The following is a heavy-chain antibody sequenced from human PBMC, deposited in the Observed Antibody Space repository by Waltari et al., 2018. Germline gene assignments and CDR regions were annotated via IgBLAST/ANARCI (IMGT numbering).Heavy chain of an antibody. D-gene: IGHD6-13*01. CDR2: IIPICGTA. J-gene: IGHJ3*02. CDR1: GGTFSSYA. CDR3: ARDLGSSSWFGNAFDI. Sequence: QVQLVQSGAEVKKPGSSVKVSCKASGGTFSSYAISWVRQAPGQGLEWMGGIIPICGTANYAQKFQGRVTITADESTSTAYMELSSLRSEDTAVYYCARDLGSSSWFGNAFDIWGQGTMVTVSS. V-gene: IGHV1-69*13.